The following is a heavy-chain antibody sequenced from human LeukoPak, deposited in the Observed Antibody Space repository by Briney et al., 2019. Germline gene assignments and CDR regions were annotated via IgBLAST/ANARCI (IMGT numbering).Heavy chain of an antibody. CDR1: GYTLTELS. Sequence: ASVKVSCKVSGYTLTELSMHWVRQAPGKGLEWMGGFNPEDGETIYAQKFQGRVTMTEDTSTDTAYMELSSLRSEDTAVYYCATSYGSGSYYLDYWGQGTLVTVSS. V-gene: IGHV1-24*01. CDR2: FNPEDGET. D-gene: IGHD3-10*01. CDR3: ATSYGSGSYYLDY. J-gene: IGHJ4*02.